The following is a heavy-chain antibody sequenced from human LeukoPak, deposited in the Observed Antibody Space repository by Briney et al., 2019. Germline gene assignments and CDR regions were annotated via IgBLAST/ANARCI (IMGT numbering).Heavy chain of an antibody. V-gene: IGHV1-18*01. D-gene: IGHD3-3*01. J-gene: IGHJ4*02. Sequence: GASVKVSCKTSGYTFTNYGVTWVRQAPGQGLEWMGWISPYNGNTNFAQKFQGRVTMSRDTSTSTVYMELSSLRSEDTAVYYCARDLEFGLVYFDYWGQGTLVTVSS. CDR3: ARDLEFGLVYFDY. CDR2: ISPYNGNT. CDR1: GYTFTNYG.